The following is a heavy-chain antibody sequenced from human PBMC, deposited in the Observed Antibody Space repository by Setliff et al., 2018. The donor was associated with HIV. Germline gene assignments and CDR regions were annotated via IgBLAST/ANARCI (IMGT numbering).Heavy chain of an antibody. J-gene: IGHJ6*02. CDR3: ARELVSSWSYDRFYYYGLDV. D-gene: IGHD2-2*01. CDR1: GGFFSGYY. Sequence: TLSLTCAVYGGFFSGYYWSWIRQSPGKGLEWIGEINRSGSTNYNPSLKSRVTISIDTSKNQFSLRLSSVTAAVSAMYYCARELVSSWSYDRFYYYGLDVWGQGITFTISS. CDR2: INRSGST. V-gene: IGHV4-34*01.